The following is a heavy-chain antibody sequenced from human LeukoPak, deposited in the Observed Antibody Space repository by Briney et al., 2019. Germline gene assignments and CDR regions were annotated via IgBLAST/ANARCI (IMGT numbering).Heavy chain of an antibody. J-gene: IGHJ5*02. D-gene: IGHD1-26*01. CDR1: GFTLSSYG. CDR2: ISYDGSNK. CDR3: AKRATLSIGFDP. V-gene: IGHV3-30*18. Sequence: GGSLRLSCAASGFTLSSYGMHWVRQAPGKGLEWVAVISYDGSNKYYADSVKGRFTISRDNSKNTLYLQMNSLRAEDTAVYYCAKRATLSIGFDPWGQGTLVTVSS.